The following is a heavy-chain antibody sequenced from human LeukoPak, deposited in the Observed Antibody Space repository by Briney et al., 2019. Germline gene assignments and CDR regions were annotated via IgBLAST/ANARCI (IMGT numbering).Heavy chain of an antibody. Sequence: SETLSLTXTVSGGSISSYYWSWIRQPAGKGVEWIGRIYTSGSTNYNPSLKSRVTMSVDTSKNQFSLKLSSVTAADTAVYYCARSGYSSGFPPFYYYMDVWGKGTTVTVSS. D-gene: IGHD6-19*01. V-gene: IGHV4-4*07. CDR2: IYTSGST. J-gene: IGHJ6*03. CDR3: ARSGYSSGFPPFYYYMDV. CDR1: GGSISSYY.